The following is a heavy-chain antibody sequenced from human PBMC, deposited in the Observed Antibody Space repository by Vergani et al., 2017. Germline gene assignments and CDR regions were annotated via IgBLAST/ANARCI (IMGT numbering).Heavy chain of an antibody. J-gene: IGHJ4*02. CDR1: GFSFSSYA. V-gene: IGHV3-23*01. D-gene: IGHD6-6*01. Sequence: EVQLLESGGGLVQPGGSLRLSCAASGFSFSSYAMTWVRQAPGKGLEWVSVISSSGGRTSYVSSVNGRFTISRDNSKNALFLQMNSLRAEDTAVYYCAKDLVASTSSLYFDYWGQGTVITVSS. CDR2: ISSSGGRT. CDR3: AKDLVASTSSLYFDY.